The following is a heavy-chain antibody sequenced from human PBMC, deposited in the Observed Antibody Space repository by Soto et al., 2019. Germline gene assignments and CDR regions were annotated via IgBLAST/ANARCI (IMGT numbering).Heavy chain of an antibody. CDR2: IWYDGSNK. CDR3: ARAPGPYDSSGYYLLGY. J-gene: IGHJ4*02. Sequence: GGTLRLSGAASGLTFSRDGMHWVRQAAGKGLEWVAVIWYDGSNKYYADSVKGRFTISRDNSKNTLYLQMNSLRAEDTAVYYCARAPGPYDSSGYYLLGYWGQGTLVSVSS. D-gene: IGHD3-22*01. V-gene: IGHV3-33*01. CDR1: GLTFSRDG.